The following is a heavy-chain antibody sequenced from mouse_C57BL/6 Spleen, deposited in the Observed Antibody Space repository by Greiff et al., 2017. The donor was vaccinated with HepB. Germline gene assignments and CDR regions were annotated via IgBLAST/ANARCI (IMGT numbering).Heavy chain of an antibody. CDR1: GYTFTSYW. Sequence: QVQLQQPGAELVKPGASVKVSCKASGYTFTSYWMHWVKQRPGQGLEWIGRIHPSDSDTNYNQKFKGKATLTVDKSSSTAYMQLSSLTSEDSAVYYCAIEEVYDAGAYWGQGTLVTVSA. CDR3: AIEEVYDAGAY. V-gene: IGHV1-74*01. J-gene: IGHJ3*01. CDR2: IHPSDSDT. D-gene: IGHD2-3*01.